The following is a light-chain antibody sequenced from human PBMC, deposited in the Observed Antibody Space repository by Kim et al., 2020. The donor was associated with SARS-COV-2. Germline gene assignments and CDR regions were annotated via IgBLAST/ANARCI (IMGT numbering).Light chain of an antibody. Sequence: PGERAPLSCRASQSVSSNYLAWYQQKPGQAPRVLIYGASSRATGIPDRFSGSGSGTDFTLTISRLEPEDFAVYYCQKYGSSPPWTFGQGTKVEIK. V-gene: IGKV3-20*01. CDR1: QSVSSNY. CDR3: QKYGSSPPWT. CDR2: GAS. J-gene: IGKJ1*01.